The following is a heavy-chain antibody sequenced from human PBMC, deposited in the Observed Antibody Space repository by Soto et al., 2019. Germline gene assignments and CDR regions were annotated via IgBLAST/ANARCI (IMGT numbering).Heavy chain of an antibody. CDR3: AKNPTTRPWFAK. J-gene: IGHJ5*01. CDR2: IYYIGST. CDR1: GCSIINFSYY. Sequence: SETRSLTCTLSGCSIINFSYYWSWIRQLPGKGLDLIGSIYYIGSTSYNPSLKSRVTISIDTSKNQFSLKLRSVVAADTAIYYCAKNPTTRPWFAKWANGPLLTX. V-gene: IGHV4-31*03.